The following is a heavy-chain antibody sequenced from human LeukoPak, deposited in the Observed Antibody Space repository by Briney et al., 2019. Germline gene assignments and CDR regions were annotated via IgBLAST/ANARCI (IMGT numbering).Heavy chain of an antibody. Sequence: ASVKVSCKASGYTFTSYGISWVRQAPGQGLEWMGWISAYNGNTNYAQKFQGRVTMTTDTSTSTAYMELRSLRSDDTAVYYCARDLSGVAGYTYGRGIDYWDQGTLVTVSS. J-gene: IGHJ4*02. D-gene: IGHD5-18*01. CDR2: ISAYNGNT. CDR3: ARDLSGVAGYTYGRGIDY. V-gene: IGHV1-18*01. CDR1: GYTFTSYG.